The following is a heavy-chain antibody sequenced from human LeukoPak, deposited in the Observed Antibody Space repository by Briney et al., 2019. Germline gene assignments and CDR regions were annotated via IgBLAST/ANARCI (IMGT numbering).Heavy chain of an antibody. D-gene: IGHD3-16*02. Sequence: NPSETLSLTCAVYGGSFSGYYWSWIRQPPGKGLEWIGDINHSGSTNYNPSLKSRVTISVDTSKNQFSLKLSSVTAADTAVYYSARAFGGKRRLGELSLSGYYYGMDVWGQGTTVTVSS. V-gene: IGHV4-34*01. J-gene: IGHJ6*02. CDR1: GGSFSGYY. CDR2: INHSGST. CDR3: ARAFGGKRRLGELSLSGYYYGMDV.